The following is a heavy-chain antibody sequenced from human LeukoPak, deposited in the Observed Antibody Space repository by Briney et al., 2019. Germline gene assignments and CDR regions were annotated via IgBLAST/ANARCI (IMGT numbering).Heavy chain of an antibody. CDR3: ARDVTPYYLGPLDV. Sequence: GRSLRLSCAASGFTLSRYAMHWGRQAPGKGLEWVAVIWIDGSNAFYADSVKGRFTISRDNSKNTLFLQMNILRAENTPVNTGARDVTPYYLGPLDVWGKGTPVSVSS. V-gene: IGHV3-33*01. J-gene: IGHJ6*04. D-gene: IGHD1-26*01. CDR2: IWIDGSNA. CDR1: GFTLSRYA.